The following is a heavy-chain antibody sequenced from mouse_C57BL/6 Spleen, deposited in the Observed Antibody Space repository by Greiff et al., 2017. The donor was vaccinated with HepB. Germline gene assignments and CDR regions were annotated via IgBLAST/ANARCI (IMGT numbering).Heavy chain of an antibody. J-gene: IGHJ4*01. CDR3: ARSWDVYAVDY. V-gene: IGHV1-64*01. CDR2: IHPNSGST. Sequence: QVQLQQPGAELVKPGASVKLSCKASGYTFTSYWMHWVKQRPGQGLEWIGMIHPNSGSTNYNEKFKSKATLTVDKSSSTAYMQLSSLTSEDSAVYYCARSWDVYAVDYWGQGTSVTVSS. CDR1: GYTFTSYW. D-gene: IGHD4-1*01.